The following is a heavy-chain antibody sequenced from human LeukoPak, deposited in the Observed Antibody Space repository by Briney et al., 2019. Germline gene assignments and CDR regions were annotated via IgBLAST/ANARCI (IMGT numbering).Heavy chain of an antibody. J-gene: IGHJ4*02. V-gene: IGHV1-18*01. D-gene: IGHD1-26*01. CDR1: GYTYTSYG. CDR3: ARDRRARSGSYYDDY. CDR2: ISAYNGNT. Sequence: ASVKVSCKASGYTYTSYGISWVRQAPGQGLEWMGWISAYNGNTSYAQKLQGRVTMTTDTSTSTAYMELRSLRSDDTAVYYCARDRRARSGSYYDDYWGQGTLVTVSS.